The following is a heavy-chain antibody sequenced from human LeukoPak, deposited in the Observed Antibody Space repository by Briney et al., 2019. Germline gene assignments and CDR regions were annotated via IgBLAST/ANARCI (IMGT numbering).Heavy chain of an antibody. CDR2: ISYDGSNK. CDR1: GFTFSSYA. CDR3: ASYYDFWSGLYYFDY. V-gene: IGHV3-30-3*01. Sequence: GGSLRLSCAASGFTFSSYAMHWVRQAPRKGLEWVAVISYDGSNKYYADSVKGRFTISRDNSKNTLYLQMNSLRAEDTAVYYCASYYDFWSGLYYFDYWGQGTLVTVSS. D-gene: IGHD3-3*01. J-gene: IGHJ4*02.